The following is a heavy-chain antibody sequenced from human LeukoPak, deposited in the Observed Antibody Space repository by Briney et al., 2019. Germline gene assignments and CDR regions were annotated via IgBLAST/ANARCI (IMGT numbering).Heavy chain of an antibody. CDR2: IYPGDSDT. CDR1: GYSFTSYW. D-gene: IGHD1-14*01. J-gene: IGHJ4*02. V-gene: IGHV5-51*01. Sequence: GESLKISCQVSGYSFTSYWIGWVRQMPGKGLEWMGIIYPGDSDTTYSPSFQGQVTISADKSISTAYLQWSSLKASDTATYYCVTNRGGLFDYWGQGTLVTVSS. CDR3: VTNRGGLFDY.